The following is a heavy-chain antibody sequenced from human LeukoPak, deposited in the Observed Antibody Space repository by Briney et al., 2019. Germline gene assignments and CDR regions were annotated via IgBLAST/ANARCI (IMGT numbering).Heavy chain of an antibody. Sequence: SETLSLTCTVSGDSISGTSHFWDWLRQTPGKGLEWIGNIYYRGTTYYNPSLKSRVTISVDTSKNQFSLNLTSVTAADTAVYYCARETGSGYGVGYWGRGTLVTVSS. CDR2: IYYRGTT. V-gene: IGHV4-39*07. D-gene: IGHD3-22*01. CDR1: GDSISGTSHF. CDR3: ARETGSGYGVGY. J-gene: IGHJ4*02.